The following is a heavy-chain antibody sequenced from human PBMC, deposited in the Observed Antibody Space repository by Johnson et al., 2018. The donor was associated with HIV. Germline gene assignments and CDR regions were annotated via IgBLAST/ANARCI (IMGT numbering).Heavy chain of an antibody. V-gene: IGHV3-20*04. J-gene: IGHJ3*01. CDR2: INWNGGST. D-gene: IGHD2-15*01. Sequence: EQLVESGGGLVQPGRSLRLSCAASGFIFDDYAMGWVRQVPGKGLEWVSGINWNGGSTAYADSVKGRFTISRDNAKNSLYLQMDSLRAKDTALYYCARGIVEVQPRYRLLRDDVFDVWGQGTMVTVSS. CDR3: ARGIVEVQPRYRLLRDDVFDV. CDR1: GFIFDDYA.